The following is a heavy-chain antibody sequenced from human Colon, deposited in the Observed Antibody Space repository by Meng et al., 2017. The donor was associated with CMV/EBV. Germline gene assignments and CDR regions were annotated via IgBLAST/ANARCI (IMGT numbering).Heavy chain of an antibody. CDR3: ARIRKYVGATRVDYDP. CDR1: GYTFTSYD. D-gene: IGHD1-26*01. CDR2: MNPDSGAT. J-gene: IGHJ5*02. V-gene: IGHV1-8*01. Sequence: ASVKVSCKASGYTFTSYDIHWVRQATGQGLEWMGWMNPDSGATVYVQKFQGRVTMTRDTSISTAYMELRSLRSEDTAVYYCARIRKYVGATRVDYDPWGQGTLVTVSS.